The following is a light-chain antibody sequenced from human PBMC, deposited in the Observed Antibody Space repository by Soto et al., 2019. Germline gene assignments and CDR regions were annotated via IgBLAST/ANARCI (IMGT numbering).Light chain of an antibody. V-gene: IGLV2-14*01. CDR3: NSYTSSSTLPYV. CDR2: DVS. Sequence: ALTQPASVSGSPGQSITISCTGTSSDVGGYNYVSWYQQHPGKAPKVMIYDVSKRPSGVSNRFSGSKSGNTASLSISGLQAEDEADYYCNSYTSSSTLPYVFGTGTKVTVL. CDR1: SSDVGGYNY. J-gene: IGLJ1*01.